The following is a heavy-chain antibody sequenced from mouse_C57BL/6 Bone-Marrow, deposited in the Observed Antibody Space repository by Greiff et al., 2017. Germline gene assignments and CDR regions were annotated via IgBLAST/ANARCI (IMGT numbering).Heavy chain of an antibody. J-gene: IGHJ2*01. CDR1: GYSITSDY. CDR3: ARYSYFYLDY. CDR2: ISYSGST. D-gene: IGHD1-1*01. Sequence: EVQGVESGPGLAKPSPSLSLSCSASGYSITSDYWHWIQKFPGNNLEYIGYISYSGSTYYNPSLKSRIAITRDTSKNQYYLQLNSETTVDTATYYSARYSYFYLDYWGQGTTLTVSS. V-gene: IGHV3-8*01.